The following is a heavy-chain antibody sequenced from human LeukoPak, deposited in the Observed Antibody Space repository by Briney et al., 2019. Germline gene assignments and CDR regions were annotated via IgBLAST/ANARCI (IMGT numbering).Heavy chain of an antibody. D-gene: IGHD6-19*01. J-gene: IGHJ4*02. CDR1: RFTFNSYG. CDR2: IRHDGSSK. Sequence: GGSLRLSCAASRFTFNSYGIHWVRQAPGKGLEWVAFIRHDGSSKYYVDSVKGRFTISRDNSKNTLYLQMNSLRAEDTAVYYCAKEFFRAVAGTALDYWGQGTLVTVSS. V-gene: IGHV3-30*02. CDR3: AKEFFRAVAGTALDY.